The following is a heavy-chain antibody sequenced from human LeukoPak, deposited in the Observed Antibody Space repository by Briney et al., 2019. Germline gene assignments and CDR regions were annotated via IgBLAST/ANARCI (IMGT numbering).Heavy chain of an antibody. D-gene: IGHD2-2*01. V-gene: IGHV3-21*01. J-gene: IGHJ4*02. Sequence: GGSLRLSCAASGFTFSSYSMNWVRQAPGKGLEWVSSISSSSSYIYYADSVKGAFTISRHKAKNSMYMQMNRLRAEDTAVYYCASLPDIVVVPADWGQGTLVTVSS. CDR1: GFTFSSYS. CDR2: ISSSSSYI. CDR3: ASLPDIVVVPAD.